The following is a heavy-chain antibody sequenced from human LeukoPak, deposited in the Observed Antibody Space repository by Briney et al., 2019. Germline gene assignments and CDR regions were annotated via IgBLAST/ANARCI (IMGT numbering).Heavy chain of an antibody. D-gene: IGHD4-11*01. CDR1: GFTFDDYG. CDR3: ARGVPKTSYYYYYMDV. J-gene: IGHJ6*03. CDR2: INWSGGST. Sequence: GGSLRLSCAASGFTFDDYGMSWVRQAPGKGPEWVSGINWSGGSTSYADSVKGRFTISRDNSKNTLYLQMNSLRAEDTAVYYCARGVPKTSYYYYYMDVWGKGTTVTVSS. V-gene: IGHV3-20*04.